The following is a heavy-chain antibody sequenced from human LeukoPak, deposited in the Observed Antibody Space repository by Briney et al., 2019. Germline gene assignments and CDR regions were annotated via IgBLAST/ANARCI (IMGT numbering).Heavy chain of an antibody. CDR1: GGSISSGDYY. J-gene: IGHJ4*02. D-gene: IGHD2-15*01. Sequence: SQTLSLTCTVSGGSISSGDYYWSWIRQPPGKGLEWIGEINHSGSTNYNPSLKSRVTISVDTSKNQFSLKLSSVTAADTAVYYCARGRRVPHVVVVAATSPYNDYWGQGTLVTVSS. V-gene: IGHV4-30-4*01. CDR3: ARGRRVPHVVVVAATSPYNDY. CDR2: INHSGST.